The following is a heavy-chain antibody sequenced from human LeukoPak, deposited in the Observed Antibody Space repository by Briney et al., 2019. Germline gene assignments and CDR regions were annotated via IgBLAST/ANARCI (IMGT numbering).Heavy chain of an antibody. J-gene: IGHJ5*02. D-gene: IGHD6-13*01. Sequence: SETLSLTCAVYGGSFSSYYWSWIRQPPGKGLEWIGYIYYSGSTNYNPSLKSRVTISVDTSKNQFSLKLSSVTAADTAVYYCARERIAARGDWFDPWGQGTLVTVSS. CDR2: IYYSGST. V-gene: IGHV4-59*01. CDR3: ARERIAARGDWFDP. CDR1: GGSFSSYY.